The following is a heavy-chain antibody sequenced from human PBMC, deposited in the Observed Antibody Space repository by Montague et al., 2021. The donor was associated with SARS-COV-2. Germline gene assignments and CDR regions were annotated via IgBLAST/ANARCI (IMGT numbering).Heavy chain of an antibody. CDR2: ISYDGNDK. CDR3: AREVSIIVRGRRRFDY. D-gene: IGHD3-10*01. CDR1: GFTFSSFA. J-gene: IGHJ4*02. V-gene: IGHV3-30*04. Sequence: SLRLSCAASGFTFSSFAMHWVRQAPGKGLEWVALISYDGNDKYYAVSVKGRFTISRDNSKNTLYLQMNSLGAEDTAVYYCAREVSIIVRGRRRFDYWGQGTAVTVSS.